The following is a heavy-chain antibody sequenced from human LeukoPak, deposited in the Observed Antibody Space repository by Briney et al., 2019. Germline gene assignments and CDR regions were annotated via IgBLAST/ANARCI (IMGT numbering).Heavy chain of an antibody. CDR2: INPTSGGT. D-gene: IGHD2-15*01. J-gene: IGHJ4*02. Sequence: ASVKVSCKTSGYTFSAYYMHWVRQAPGQGLEWMGWINPTSGGTNYAQKFQGRVTITRDTSISSAYMELSSLTSDDTAVYYCASTMVVAATYHCFNYWGQGALVTVSS. CDR3: ASTMVVAATYHCFNY. CDR1: GYTFSAYY. V-gene: IGHV1-2*02.